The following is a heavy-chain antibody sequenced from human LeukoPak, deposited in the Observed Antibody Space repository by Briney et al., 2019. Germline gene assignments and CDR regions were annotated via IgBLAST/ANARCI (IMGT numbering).Heavy chain of an antibody. CDR2: INTNTGNP. Sequence: GASVKVSCKASGYTFTSYAMNWVRQAPGQGLEWMGWINTNTGNPTYAQGFTGRFVFSLDTSVSTAYLQISSLKAEDTAVYYCAFRSGRTPFQYYYYYMDVWGKGTTVTVSS. CDR1: GYTFTSYA. D-gene: IGHD3-3*01. CDR3: AFRSGRTPFQYYYYYMDV. J-gene: IGHJ6*03. V-gene: IGHV7-4-1*02.